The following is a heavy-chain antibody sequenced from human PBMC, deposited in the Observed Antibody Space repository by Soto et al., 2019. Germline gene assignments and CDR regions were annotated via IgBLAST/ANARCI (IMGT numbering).Heavy chain of an antibody. CDR1: GFTFSSYG. V-gene: IGHV3-23*01. Sequence: GGSLRLSCAASGFTFSSYGMSWVRQAPGKGLEWVSIISFSGADTFYADSMKGRFTISRDNSENTLYLQVNNLRADDTAVYYCARGSTVTRHFDLWGRGTLVTVSS. J-gene: IGHJ2*01. CDR3: ARGSTVTRHFDL. D-gene: IGHD4-17*01. CDR2: ISFSGADT.